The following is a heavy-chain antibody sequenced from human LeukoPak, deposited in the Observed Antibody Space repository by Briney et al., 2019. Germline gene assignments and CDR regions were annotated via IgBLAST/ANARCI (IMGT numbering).Heavy chain of an antibody. CDR2: ISGSGGST. V-gene: IGHV3-23*01. D-gene: IGHD5-24*01. Sequence: QSGGSLRLSCAASEFTFSSCAMSWVRQAPGEGLEWVSVISGSGGSTYYADSVKGRFTISRDNSKNTLYLQMNSLRAEDTAVYYCAKARGRDGYKDELDYWGQGTLVTVSS. J-gene: IGHJ4*02. CDR3: AKARGRDGYKDELDY. CDR1: EFTFSSCA.